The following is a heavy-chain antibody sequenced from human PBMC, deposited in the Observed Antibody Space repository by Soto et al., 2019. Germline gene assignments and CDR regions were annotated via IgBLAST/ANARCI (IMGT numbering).Heavy chain of an antibody. D-gene: IGHD3-22*01. CDR1: VGSISSSNW. CDR3: ARAEYYYYSSGYYPTGYFDY. Sequence: SESLSLTCAVSVGSISSSNWWSSVRQPPGKGLEWIGEIYHSGSINYNPSLKRRVTISVDKSKNQFSLNLSSVTAADTAMYYCARAEYYYYSSGYYPTGYFDYWGQGKLVNVAS. V-gene: IGHV4-4*02. CDR2: IYHSGSI. J-gene: IGHJ4*02.